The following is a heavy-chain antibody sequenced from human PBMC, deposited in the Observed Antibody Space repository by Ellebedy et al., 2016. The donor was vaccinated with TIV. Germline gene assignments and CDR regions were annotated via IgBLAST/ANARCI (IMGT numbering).Heavy chain of an antibody. CDR1: GGSISNSH. Sequence: MPSETLSLTCTVSGGSISNSHWSWARQPPGKGLEWIGSIYYSGSTNYNPSLKSRVTISVDTSKSQFSLKLSSVTAADTAVYYCAKNRASLDYWGQGILVTVSS. J-gene: IGHJ4*02. CDR2: IYYSGST. V-gene: IGHV4-59*01. D-gene: IGHD3-16*02. CDR3: AKNRASLDY.